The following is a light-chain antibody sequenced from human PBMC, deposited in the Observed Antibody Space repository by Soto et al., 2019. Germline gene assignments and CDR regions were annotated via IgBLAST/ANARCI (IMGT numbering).Light chain of an antibody. CDR3: QQYNKGPPLT. V-gene: IGKV3-15*01. CDR1: EGVGTN. Sequence: EVVMTQSPATLSVSPGDSATLSCRASEGVGTNLAWYQQTPGQGPRLLIYATSTRATGIPARFSGSGSWTEFTLTISGLQSEDVAIYYCQQYNKGPPLTFVQGTKVEIK. CDR2: ATS. J-gene: IGKJ1*01.